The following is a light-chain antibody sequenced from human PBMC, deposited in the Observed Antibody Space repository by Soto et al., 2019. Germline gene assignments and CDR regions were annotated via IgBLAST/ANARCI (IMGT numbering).Light chain of an antibody. J-gene: IGKJ5*01. Sequence: AIRMTQSPSSLSASTGDRVTITCRASQGISSYLAWYQQKPGTAPKLLIYHASTLESGVPSRFSGSGSGTDFTLTISSLQPEDFATYYCQQLNSYPLTFGQGTRLEI. CDR2: HAS. CDR1: QGISSY. CDR3: QQLNSYPLT. V-gene: IGKV1-8*01.